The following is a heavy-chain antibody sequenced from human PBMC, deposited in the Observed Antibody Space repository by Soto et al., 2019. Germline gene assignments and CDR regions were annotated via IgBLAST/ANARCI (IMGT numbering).Heavy chain of an antibody. D-gene: IGHD1-26*01. Sequence: SETLSLTCTVSGGSISSSSYYWGWIRQPPGKGLEWIGSIYYSGSTYYNPSLKSRVTISVDTSKNQFSLKLSSVTAADTAVYYCARLEGSYLDFDYWGQGTLVTVSS. V-gene: IGHV4-39*01. CDR2: IYYSGST. J-gene: IGHJ4*02. CDR1: GGSISSSSYY. CDR3: ARLEGSYLDFDY.